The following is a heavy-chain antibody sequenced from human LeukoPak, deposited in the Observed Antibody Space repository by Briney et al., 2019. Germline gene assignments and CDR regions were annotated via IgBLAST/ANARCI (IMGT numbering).Heavy chain of an antibody. CDR3: AHRGDFWSGSPFDY. CDR2: IYSGGST. CDR1: GFTVSNNY. J-gene: IGHJ4*02. V-gene: IGHV3-66*01. D-gene: IGHD3-3*01. Sequence: GGSLRLSCAASGFTVSNNYMSWVRQAPGKGLEWVSVIYSGGSTYYADSVKGRFTISRDNSKNTLYLQMNSLRAEDTAVYYCAHRGDFWSGSPFDYWGQGTLVTVSS.